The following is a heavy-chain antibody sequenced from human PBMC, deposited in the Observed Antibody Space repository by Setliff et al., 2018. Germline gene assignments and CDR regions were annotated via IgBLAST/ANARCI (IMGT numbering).Heavy chain of an antibody. CDR3: ASPPIRQYNYYMDV. D-gene: IGHD1-20*01. CDR2: ISSIGRLI. J-gene: IGHJ6*04. V-gene: IGHV3-48*03. Sequence: LYCSGSGFNFSNYEINWVRQAPGKGLEWISYISSIGRLIHYADSVKGRFTVFRGNAGNSVHLQMNNLRVDDAAIYYCASPPIRQYNYYMDVWGKGTTVTVSS. CDR1: GFNFSNYE.